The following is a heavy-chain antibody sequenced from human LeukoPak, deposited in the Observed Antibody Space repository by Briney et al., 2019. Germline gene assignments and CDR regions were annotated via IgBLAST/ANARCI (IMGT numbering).Heavy chain of an antibody. J-gene: IGHJ4*02. CDR1: GFTVSSTS. CDR2: IYSGGST. V-gene: IGHV3-53*05. CDR3: AKNRYQQLVQLIDY. Sequence: GGSLRLSCAASGFTVSSTSMNWVRQAPGKGLEWVSVIYSGGSTHYADSVKGRFTISRDNSKNTLYLQMNSLRAEDTAVYYCAKNRYQQLVQLIDYWGQGTLVTVSS. D-gene: IGHD6-13*01.